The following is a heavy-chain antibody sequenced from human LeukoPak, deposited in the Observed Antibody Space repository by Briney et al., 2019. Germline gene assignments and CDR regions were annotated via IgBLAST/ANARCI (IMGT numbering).Heavy chain of an antibody. CDR1: GYTFTGYY. V-gene: IGHV1-2*02. D-gene: IGHD4/OR15-4a*01. CDR2: INPNSGGI. J-gene: IGHJ1*01. Sequence: GASVKVSCKASGYTFTGYYMHWVRQAPGQGLEWMGWINPNSGGINYAQKFQGRVTMTRDTSISTAYMELSRLRSDDTAVYYCAGGIAMLTHEHWGQGTLVTVSS. CDR3: AGGIAMLTHEH.